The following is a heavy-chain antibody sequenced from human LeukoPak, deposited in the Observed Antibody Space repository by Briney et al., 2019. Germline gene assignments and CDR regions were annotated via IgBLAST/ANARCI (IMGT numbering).Heavy chain of an antibody. CDR3: ARIPGRLRADYYYYYMDV. V-gene: IGHV1-18*01. CDR1: GYTFTTYA. Sequence: GASVKVSCKASGYTFTTYAISWVRQAPGQGLEWMGWISAYNGNTNYAQKLQGRVTMTTDTSTSTAYMELRSLRSDDTAVYYCARIPGRLRADYYYYYMDVWGKGTTVTVSS. J-gene: IGHJ6*03. CDR2: ISAYNGNT. D-gene: IGHD5-12*01.